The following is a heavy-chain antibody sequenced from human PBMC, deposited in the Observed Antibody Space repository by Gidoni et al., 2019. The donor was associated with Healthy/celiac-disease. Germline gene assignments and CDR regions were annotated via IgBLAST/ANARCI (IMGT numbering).Heavy chain of an antibody. CDR1: GFTFRSYA. Sequence: QVQLVESGGGVVHPGRSLRLSCAASGFTFRSYAMHWVRQAPGKGLEWVAVISYDGSNKYYADSVKGRFTISRDNSKNTLYLQMNSLRAEDTAVYYCARDRVPRYSDLLSGSFLDVWGKGTTVTVSS. J-gene: IGHJ6*04. V-gene: IGHV3-30-3*01. CDR2: ISYDGSNK. CDR3: ARDRVPRYSDLLSGSFLDV. D-gene: IGHD3-3*01.